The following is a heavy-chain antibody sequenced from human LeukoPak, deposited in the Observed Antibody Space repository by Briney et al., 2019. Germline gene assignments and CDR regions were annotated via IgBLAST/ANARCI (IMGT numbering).Heavy chain of an antibody. CDR1: GGSISSYY. CDR3: ASWSGSYSDY. J-gene: IGHJ4*02. Sequence: SETLSLTCTVSGGSISSYYWNWIRQPPGKGLEWIGYIYYSGSTNYNPSLKSRVSMSVDTSKNQFSLKLSSVTAADTAVYYCASWSGSYSDYWGQGTLVTVSS. V-gene: IGHV4-59*12. CDR2: IYYSGST. D-gene: IGHD1-26*01.